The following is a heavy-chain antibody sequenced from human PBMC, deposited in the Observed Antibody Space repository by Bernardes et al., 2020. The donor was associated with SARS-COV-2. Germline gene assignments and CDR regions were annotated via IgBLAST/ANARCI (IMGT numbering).Heavy chain of an antibody. CDR2: TYYRSRWYN. J-gene: IGHJ3*02. V-gene: IGHV6-1*01. CDR1: GDSVSSNSAA. CDR3: TRGRRAFDI. Sequence: QTLSLTCAISGDSVSSNSAAWNWIRQSPSRGLEWLGRTYYRSRWYNDYAESVKTRLTIKPDTSKNHVSLQLNSVTSEDTAVYYCTRGRRAFDIWGQGTVVTVSS.